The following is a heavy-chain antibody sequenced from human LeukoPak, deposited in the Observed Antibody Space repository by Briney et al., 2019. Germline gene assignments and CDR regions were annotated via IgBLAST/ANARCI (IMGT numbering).Heavy chain of an antibody. V-gene: IGHV1-69*04. D-gene: IGHD3-22*01. Sequence: SVKVSCKGSGGTFSSYAISWVRQPPGRGLEWMGRIIPIFGIANYAQKFQGRVTITADKSTSTAYIELRSPKSEDTAVYYCGASSYYYDSSGFIDYWGQGTLVSDCS. CDR3: GASSYYYDSSGFIDY. CDR1: GGTFSSYA. CDR2: IIPIFGIA. J-gene: IGHJ4*02.